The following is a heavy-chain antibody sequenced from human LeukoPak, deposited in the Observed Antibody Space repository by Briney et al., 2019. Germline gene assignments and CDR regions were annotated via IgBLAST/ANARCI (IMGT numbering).Heavy chain of an antibody. D-gene: IGHD3-16*01. CDR1: GGSFSGYY. V-gene: IGHV4-34*01. CDR2: INHSGST. Sequence: SETLSLTCAVYGGSFSGYYWSWIRQPPGKGLEWIGEINHSGSTNYNPSLKSRVTISVDTSKNQFSLKLSSVTAADTAVYYCARGQGAHDYWRQGTLVTVSS. J-gene: IGHJ4*02. CDR3: ARGQGAHDY.